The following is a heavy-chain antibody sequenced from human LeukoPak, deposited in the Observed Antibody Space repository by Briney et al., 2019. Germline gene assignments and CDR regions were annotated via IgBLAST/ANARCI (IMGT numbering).Heavy chain of an antibody. CDR2: INHSGST. CDR1: GGSFSGYY. CDR3: ARSGYDFFVSLYFDY. V-gene: IGHV4-34*01. D-gene: IGHD5-12*01. J-gene: IGHJ4*02. Sequence: NSSETLSLTCAVYGGSFSGYYWSWIRQPPGKGLEWIGEINHSGSTNYNPSLKSRVTISVDTSKNQFSLKLSSVTAADTAVYYCARSGYDFFVSLYFDYWGQGTLVTVSS.